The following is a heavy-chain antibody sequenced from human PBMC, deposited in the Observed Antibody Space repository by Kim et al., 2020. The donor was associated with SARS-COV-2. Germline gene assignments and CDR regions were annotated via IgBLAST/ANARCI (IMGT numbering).Heavy chain of an antibody. CDR2: INAGNGNT. D-gene: IGHD3-10*01. V-gene: IGHV1-3*01. CDR3: AREVTMVRGARYYYYYGMDV. J-gene: IGHJ6*02. Sequence: ASVKVSCKASGYTFTSYAMHWVRQAPGQRLEWMGWINAGNGNTKYSQKFQGRVTITRDTSASTAYMELSSLRSEDTAVYYCAREVTMVRGARYYYYYGMDVWGQGTTVTVSS. CDR1: GYTFTSYA.